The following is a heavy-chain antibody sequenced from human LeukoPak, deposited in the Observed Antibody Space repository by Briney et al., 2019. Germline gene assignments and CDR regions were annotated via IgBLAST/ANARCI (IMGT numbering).Heavy chain of an antibody. Sequence: SETLSLTCTVSGGSISSYYLSWIRQPPGKGLEWIGSVFYSGSTNYSPSLKGRVTISVDTSKNRFSLKLSSVTAADTAVYYCARHLGGSGSHDAFDIWGQGTMVTVSS. CDR3: ARHLGGSGSHDAFDI. CDR1: GGSISSYY. V-gene: IGHV4-59*08. J-gene: IGHJ3*02. D-gene: IGHD3-10*01. CDR2: VFYSGST.